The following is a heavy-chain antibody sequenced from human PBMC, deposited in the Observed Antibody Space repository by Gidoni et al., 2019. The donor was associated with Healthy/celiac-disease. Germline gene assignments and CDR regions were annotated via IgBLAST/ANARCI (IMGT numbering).Heavy chain of an antibody. V-gene: IGHV3-30-3*01. J-gene: IGHJ2*01. CDR3: ARDPLNHDYGDYEAWSVSYLAGWYFDL. CDR1: GFPFSSYA. D-gene: IGHD4-17*01. Sequence: QVQLVESGGGVVQPGRSLRLSCAASGFPFSSYAMHWVRQAPGKGLEWVAVISYDGSNKYYADSVKGRFTISRDNSKNTLYLQMNSLRAEDTAVYYCARDPLNHDYGDYEAWSVSYLAGWYFDLWGRGTLVTVSS. CDR2: ISYDGSNK.